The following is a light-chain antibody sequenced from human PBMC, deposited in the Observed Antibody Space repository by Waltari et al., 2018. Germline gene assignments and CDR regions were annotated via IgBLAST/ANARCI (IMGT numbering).Light chain of an antibody. J-gene: IGLJ3*02. CDR3: LLYDGSDQV. CDR2: STT. CDR1: AGAVTSGNY. Sequence: QTVVTLEPSLTVSPGGAVTLTCASSAGAVTSGNYPNWIQQKPGQVPRSLIHSTTNRHSWTPARFSGSLRGGKAALTLSGVQPEDEAEYYCLLYDGSDQVFGGGTKLTVL. V-gene: IGLV7-43*01.